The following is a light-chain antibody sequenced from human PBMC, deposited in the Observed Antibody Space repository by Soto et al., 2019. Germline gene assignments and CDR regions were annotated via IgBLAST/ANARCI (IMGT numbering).Light chain of an antibody. J-gene: IGKJ4*01. CDR3: QQYNSYRS. CDR1: QSISSW. Sequence: DIPMTQSPSTLSASVGDRVTITCRASQSISSWLAWYQQKPGKAPKLLIYDASSLESGAPSRFSGSGSGTEFTLTISSLQPDDFATYYCQQYNSYRSFGGGTKVEIK. V-gene: IGKV1-5*01. CDR2: DAS.